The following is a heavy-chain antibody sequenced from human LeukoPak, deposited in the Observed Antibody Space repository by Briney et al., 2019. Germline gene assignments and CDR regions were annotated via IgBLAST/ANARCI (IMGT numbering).Heavy chain of an antibody. CDR2: IYPGDSDT. V-gene: IGHV5-51*01. D-gene: IGHD6-19*01. CDR1: GYSFSTYW. Sequence: GESLKISCKGSGYSFSTYWIGWVRQMPGKGLECLGVIYPGDSDTRYSPSFQGQVTIPADKSISTAYLQWSSLKASDTAMYYCARRDPSSGWYSDAFDIWGQGTMVTVSS. CDR3: ARRDPSSGWYSDAFDI. J-gene: IGHJ3*02.